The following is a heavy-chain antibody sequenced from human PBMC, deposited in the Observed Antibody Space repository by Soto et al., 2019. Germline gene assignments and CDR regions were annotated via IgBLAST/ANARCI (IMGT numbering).Heavy chain of an antibody. CDR2: ISAYNGNT. CDR3: ARAPKGAAAGHLDY. CDR1: GYTFTSYG. V-gene: IGHV1-18*01. J-gene: IGHJ4*02. Sequence: QVQLVQSGAEVKKPGASVKVSCKASGYTFTSYGISWVRQAPGQGLEWMGWISAYNGNTNYAQKLQGRVTXXTXTXXSTAYMELRSLRSDDTAVYYCARAPKGAAAGHLDYWGQGTLVTVSS. D-gene: IGHD6-13*01.